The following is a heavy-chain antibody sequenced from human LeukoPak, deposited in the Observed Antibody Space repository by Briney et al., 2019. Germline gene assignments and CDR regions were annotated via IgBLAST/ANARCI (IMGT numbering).Heavy chain of an antibody. D-gene: IGHD1-26*01. CDR2: ISAYNGNT. V-gene: IGHV1-18*01. CDR3: ARDLPDSGSYSLYYYYGMDV. CDR1: GYTFTSYG. J-gene: IGHJ6*02. Sequence: GASVKVSCKASGYTFTSYGISWVRQAPGQGREWMGWISAYNGNTNYAQKLQGRVTMTTDTSTSTAYMELRSLRSDDTAVYYCARDLPDSGSYSLYYYYGMDVWGQGTTVTVSS.